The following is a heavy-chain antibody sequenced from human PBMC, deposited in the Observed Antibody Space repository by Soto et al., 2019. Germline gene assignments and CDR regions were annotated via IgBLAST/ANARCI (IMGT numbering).Heavy chain of an antibody. D-gene: IGHD2-15*01. J-gene: IGHJ5*01. Sequence: GGSLRLSCAASGFTFSKSAMHWVRQAPGKGLEWVALISYDGNSRYYADSVKGRFAISRDNSENTLYLQMNSLRGDDTAVYYCARDHILGYLSSSNWFDSWGQGTVVTVSS. CDR1: GFTFSKSA. CDR3: ARDHILGYLSSSNWFDS. V-gene: IGHV3-30*01. CDR2: ISYDGNSR.